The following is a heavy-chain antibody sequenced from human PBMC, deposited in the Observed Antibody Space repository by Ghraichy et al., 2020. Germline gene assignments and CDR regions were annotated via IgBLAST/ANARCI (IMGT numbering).Heavy chain of an antibody. Sequence: SETLSLTCAVYGGSFSGYYWSWIRQPPGKGLEWIGEINHSGSTNYNPSLKSRVTISVDTSKNQFSLKLSSVTAADTAVYYCARARPAGYDSSGYTPNDYWGQGTLVTVSS. V-gene: IGHV4-34*01. CDR1: GGSFSGYY. J-gene: IGHJ4*02. CDR3: ARARPAGYDSSGYTPNDY. CDR2: INHSGST. D-gene: IGHD3-22*01.